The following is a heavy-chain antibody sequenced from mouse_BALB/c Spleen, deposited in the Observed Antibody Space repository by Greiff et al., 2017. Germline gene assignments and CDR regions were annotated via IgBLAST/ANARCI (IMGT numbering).Heavy chain of an antibody. Sequence: EVKVVESGGGLVQPGGSLKLSCAASGFTFSSYTMSWVRQTPEKRLEWVAYISNGGGSTYYPDTVKGRFTISRDNAKNTLYLQMSSLKSEDTAMYYCARHGGESVYDYDVYYFDYWGQGTTLTVSS. CDR3: ARHGGESVYDYDVYYFDY. CDR1: GFTFSSYT. J-gene: IGHJ2*01. D-gene: IGHD2-4*01. CDR2: ISNGGGST. V-gene: IGHV5-12-2*01.